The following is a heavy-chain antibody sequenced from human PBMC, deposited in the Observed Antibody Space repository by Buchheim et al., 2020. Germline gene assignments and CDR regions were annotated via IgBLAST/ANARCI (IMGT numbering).Heavy chain of an antibody. CDR1: GFTFSSYG. V-gene: IGHV3-30*18. Sequence: QVQLVESGGGVVQPGRSLRLSCAASGFTFSSYGMHWVRQAPGKGLEWVAVISYDGSNKYYADSVKGRFTISRDNSKNTLYLQMNSLRAEDTAVYYCAKDLLYGSGSYLIDYWGQGTL. CDR3: AKDLLYGSGSYLIDY. J-gene: IGHJ4*02. D-gene: IGHD3-10*01. CDR2: ISYDGSNK.